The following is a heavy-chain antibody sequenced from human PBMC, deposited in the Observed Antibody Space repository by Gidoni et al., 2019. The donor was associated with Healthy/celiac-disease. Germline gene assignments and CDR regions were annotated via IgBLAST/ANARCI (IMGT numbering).Heavy chain of an antibody. V-gene: IGHV4-61*02. CDR2: IYTSGST. CDR3: ARGDGDYGPDP. J-gene: IGHJ5*02. D-gene: IGHD4-17*01. Sequence: IGRIYTSGSTNYNPSLKSRVTISVDTSKNQFSLKLSSVTAADTAVYYCARGDGDYGPDPWGQGTLVTVSS.